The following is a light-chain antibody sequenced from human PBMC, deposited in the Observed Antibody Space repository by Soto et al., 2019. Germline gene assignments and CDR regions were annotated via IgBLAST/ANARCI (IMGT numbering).Light chain of an antibody. CDR1: QSVSSN. CDR3: QQYNNWSYT. CDR2: NTF. Sequence: EIVMTQSPAILTVFPGERATLSCRASQSVSSNLVWYQQKPGQAPKLLIYNTFTRATGIPVRFSGSGSGTEFTLTISSLQSEDFAVYYCQQYNNWSYTFGQGTKLEI. J-gene: IGKJ2*01. V-gene: IGKV3-15*01.